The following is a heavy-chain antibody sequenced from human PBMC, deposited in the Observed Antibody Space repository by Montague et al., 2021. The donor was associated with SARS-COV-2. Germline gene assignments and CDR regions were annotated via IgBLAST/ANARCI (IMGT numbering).Heavy chain of an antibody. Sequence: SETLSLTCTVAGDSVSSYYWNWIRQSPGKGLEWIGNIYYYGSANYNPSLKSRLSISLDTSKNQFSLTLTSVTAADTATYYCARQITMVREPFDSWGQGTLVLVSS. J-gene: IGHJ4*02. CDR3: ARQITMVREPFDS. CDR1: GDSVSSYY. CDR2: IYYYGSA. V-gene: IGHV4-59*08. D-gene: IGHD3-10*01.